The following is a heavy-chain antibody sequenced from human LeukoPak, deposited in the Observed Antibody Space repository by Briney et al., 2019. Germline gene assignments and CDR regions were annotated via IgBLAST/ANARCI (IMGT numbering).Heavy chain of an antibody. CDR2: ISGSGTDT. J-gene: IGHJ6*01. CDR3: ATLHFYAMGV. Sequence: PGGSLRLSCAASGLRFSGQYMIWIRQAPGKGLEWVAFISGSGTDTFYADSVKGRFFISKDNTRDSLSLQMNSLSAEDTAMYYWATLHFYAMGVWGQGTTVTVSS. V-gene: IGHV3-11*01. CDR1: GLRFSGQY.